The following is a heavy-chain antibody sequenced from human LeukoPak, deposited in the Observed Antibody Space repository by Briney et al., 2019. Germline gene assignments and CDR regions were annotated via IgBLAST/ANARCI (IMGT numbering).Heavy chain of an antibody. V-gene: IGHV1-8*03. J-gene: IGHJ5*02. CDR1: GYTFTSYD. Sequence: GASVKVSSKASGYTFTSYDINWVRQATGQGLEWMEWMKPNSGNTGYAQKFQGRVTITRNTSISTAYMELSSLRSEDTAVYYCARGRPAIIAARRGRWFDPWGQGTLVTVSS. CDR3: ARGRPAIIAARRGRWFDP. D-gene: IGHD6-6*01. CDR2: MKPNSGNT.